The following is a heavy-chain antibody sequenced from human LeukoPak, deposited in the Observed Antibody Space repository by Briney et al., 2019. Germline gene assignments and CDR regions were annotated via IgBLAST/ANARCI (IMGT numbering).Heavy chain of an antibody. D-gene: IGHD3-9*01. CDR2: IYSGGST. CDR1: GFTVSSNY. Sequence: GGSLRRSCAASGFTVSSNYMSWVRQAPGKGLEWVSVIYSGGSTYYADSVKGRFTISRDNSKNTLYLQMNSLRAEDTAVYYCARESFDWLSQSYYYGMDVWGQGTTVTVSS. CDR3: ARESFDWLSQSYYYGMDV. J-gene: IGHJ6*02. V-gene: IGHV3-53*01.